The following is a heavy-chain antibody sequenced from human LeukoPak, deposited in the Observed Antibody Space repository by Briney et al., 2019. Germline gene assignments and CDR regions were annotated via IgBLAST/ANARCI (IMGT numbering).Heavy chain of an antibody. CDR3: AREWLLLPAFDI. CDR2: IKQDGSEK. D-gene: IGHD2-15*01. J-gene: IGHJ3*02. V-gene: IGHV3-7*03. Sequence: GGSLRLSCAASGFTFSSYWMSWVRQAPGKGLECVANIKQDGSEKYYVDSGKGRFTISRDNAKNSLYLQMNSLRAEDTAVYYCAREWLLLPAFDIWGQGTMVTVSS. CDR1: GFTFSSYW.